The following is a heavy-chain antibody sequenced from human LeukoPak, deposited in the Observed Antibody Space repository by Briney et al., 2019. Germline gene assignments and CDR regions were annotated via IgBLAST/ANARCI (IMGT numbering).Heavy chain of an antibody. D-gene: IGHD3-22*01. CDR1: GGSFSGYY. CDR2: INHSGST. Sequence: PSETLSLTCAVYGGSFSGYYWSWIRQPPGKGLEWIGEINHSGSTNYNPSLKSRVTISVDTSKNQFPLKLSSVTAADTAVYYCAGGSGYYSYYFDYWGQGTLVTVSS. V-gene: IGHV4-34*01. CDR3: AGGSGYYSYYFDY. J-gene: IGHJ4*02.